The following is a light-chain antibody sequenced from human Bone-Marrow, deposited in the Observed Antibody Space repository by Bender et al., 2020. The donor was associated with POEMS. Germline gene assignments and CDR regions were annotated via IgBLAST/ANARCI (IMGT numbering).Light chain of an antibody. CDR3: QSFDTSLSGWV. CDR1: GSDVGGYKY. CDR2: EVN. V-gene: IGLV2-8*01. Sequence: QSALTQPPSASGSPGQSVTISCTGTGSDVGGYKYVSWYQQHPGKVPKLMIYEVNKRPSGVPDRFSGSKSGTSVSLAITGLQAEDEADYYCQSFDTSLSGWVFGAGTKLTV. J-gene: IGLJ3*02.